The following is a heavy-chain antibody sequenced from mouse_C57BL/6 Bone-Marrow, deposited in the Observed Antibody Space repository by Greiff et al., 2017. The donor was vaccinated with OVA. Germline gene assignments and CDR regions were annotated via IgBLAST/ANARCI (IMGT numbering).Heavy chain of an antibody. D-gene: IGHD2-4*01. CDR1: GYTFTSYG. V-gene: IGHV1-81*01. CDR3: ARSLYDYDGFAY. J-gene: IGHJ3*01. CDR2: IYPRSGNT. Sequence: VQLVESGAELARPGASVKLSCKASGYTFTSYGISWVKQRTGQGLEWIGEIYPRSGNTYYNEKFKGKATLTADKSSSTAYMELRSLTSEDSAVYFCARSLYDYDGFAYWGQGTLVTVSA.